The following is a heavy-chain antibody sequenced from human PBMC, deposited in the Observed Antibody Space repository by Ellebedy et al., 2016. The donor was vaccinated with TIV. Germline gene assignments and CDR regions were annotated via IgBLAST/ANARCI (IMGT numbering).Heavy chain of an antibody. CDR3: ARGLRFLEWLGPS. D-gene: IGHD3-3*01. V-gene: IGHV1-2*02. J-gene: IGHJ4*02. CDR1: GYTFTGYY. Sequence: ASVKVSXXASGYTFTGYYMHWVRQAPGQGLEWMGWINPNSGGTNYAQKFQGRVTMTRDTSISTAYMELSRLRSDDTAVYYCARGLRFLEWLGPSWGQGTLVTVSS. CDR2: INPNSGGT.